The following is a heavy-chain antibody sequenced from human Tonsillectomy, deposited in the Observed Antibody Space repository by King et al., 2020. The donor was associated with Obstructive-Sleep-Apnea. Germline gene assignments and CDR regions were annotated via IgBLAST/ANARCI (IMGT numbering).Heavy chain of an antibody. CDR2: ISYDGRIK. CDR1: GFTFSSYG. CDR3: AKDRPVYYDILTGYYTRGAAFDI. Sequence: QLVQSGGGVVQPGRSLRLSCAASGFTFSSYGMHWVRQAPGKGLEWVAVISYDGRIKYYADSVKGRFTISRDNSKNTLYLQMNSLRAEDTAVYYCAKDRPVYYDILTGYYTRGAAFDIWGQGTMVTVSS. J-gene: IGHJ3*02. V-gene: IGHV3-30*18. D-gene: IGHD3-9*01.